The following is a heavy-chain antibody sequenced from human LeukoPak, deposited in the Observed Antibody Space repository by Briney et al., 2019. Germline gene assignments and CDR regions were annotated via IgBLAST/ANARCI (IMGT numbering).Heavy chain of an antibody. CDR2: ISSSSSYI. V-gene: IGHV3-21*01. Sequence: PGGSLRLSCAASGSTFSSYSMNWVRQAPGKGLEWVSSISSSSSYIYYADSVKGRFTISRDNAKNSLYLQMNSLRAEDTAVYYCARGWYYYDSSGYYGDAFDIWGQGTMVTVSS. D-gene: IGHD3-22*01. CDR1: GSTFSSYS. CDR3: ARGWYYYDSSGYYGDAFDI. J-gene: IGHJ3*02.